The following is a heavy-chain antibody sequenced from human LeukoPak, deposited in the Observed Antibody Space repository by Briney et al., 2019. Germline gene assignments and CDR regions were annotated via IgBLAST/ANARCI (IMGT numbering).Heavy chain of an antibody. CDR2: ISYDGSNK. CDR3: VKGDWHGSGNYYSDQFRP. J-gene: IGHJ5*02. Sequence: PGGSLRLSCEASGFTISSYSMNWVRQAPGKGLDWVAVISYDGSNKYYADSVKDRFTISRDNSQNTLFLQMNSLTADDTAAYYCVKGDWHGSGNYYSDQFRPWGPGTLVTVSS. CDR1: GFTISSYS. D-gene: IGHD3-10*01. V-gene: IGHV3-30*18.